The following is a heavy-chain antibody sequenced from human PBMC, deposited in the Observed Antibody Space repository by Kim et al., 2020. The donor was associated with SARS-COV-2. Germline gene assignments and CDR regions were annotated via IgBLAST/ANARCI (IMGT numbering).Heavy chain of an antibody. CDR2: MKQDGSEK. V-gene: IGHV3-7*01. Sequence: GGSLRLSCAASGFTFSRYWMSWVRQAPGKGLEWVANMKQDGSEKYYVDSVKGRFTISRDNAKNSLYLQMNSLRAEDTAVYYCARRVAALALNWFDPWGQGTLVTVSS. CDR1: GFTFSRYW. J-gene: IGHJ5*02. CDR3: ARRVAALALNWFDP. D-gene: IGHD6-13*01.